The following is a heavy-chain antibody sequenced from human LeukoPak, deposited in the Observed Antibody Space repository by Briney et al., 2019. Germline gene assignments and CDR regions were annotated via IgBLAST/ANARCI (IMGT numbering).Heavy chain of an antibody. J-gene: IGHJ4*02. V-gene: IGHV3-48*03. Sequence: PGGSLRLSCAASGFTFSSYEMNWVRQAPGKGLEWVSYISSSGSTTYYADSVKGRFTISRDNSKNTLYLQMNSLRAEDTAVYYCAKHQWFGELSHFDYWGQGTLVTVSS. CDR1: GFTFSSYE. CDR2: ISSSGSTT. CDR3: AKHQWFGELSHFDY. D-gene: IGHD3-10*01.